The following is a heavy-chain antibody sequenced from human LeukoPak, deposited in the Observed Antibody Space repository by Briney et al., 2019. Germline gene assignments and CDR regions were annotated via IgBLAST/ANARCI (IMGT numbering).Heavy chain of an antibody. D-gene: IGHD3-10*01. CDR2: ISYDGSNK. V-gene: IGHV3-30-3*01. CDR1: GFTFSSYA. Sequence: PGGSLRLSCAASGFTFSSYAMHWVRQAPGKGLEWVAVISYDGSNKYYADSVKGRFTISRDNSKNTLYLQMNSLRAEDTAVYYCASHYGSGNSYWGQGTLVTVSS. J-gene: IGHJ4*02. CDR3: ASHYGSGNSY.